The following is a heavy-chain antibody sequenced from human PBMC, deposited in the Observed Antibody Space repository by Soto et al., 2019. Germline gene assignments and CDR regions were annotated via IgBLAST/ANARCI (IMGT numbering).Heavy chain of an antibody. J-gene: IGHJ3*02. D-gene: IGHD2-2*01. CDR1: GGTFSSYA. Sequence: EASVKVSCKASGGTFSSYAISWVRQAPGQGLEWMGGIIPIFGTANYAQKFQGRVTITADESTSTACMELSSLRSEDTAVYYCAKYVVVAAQTHAFDIWGQGTMVTVSS. CDR3: AKYVVVAAQTHAFDI. V-gene: IGHV1-69*13. CDR2: IIPIFGTA.